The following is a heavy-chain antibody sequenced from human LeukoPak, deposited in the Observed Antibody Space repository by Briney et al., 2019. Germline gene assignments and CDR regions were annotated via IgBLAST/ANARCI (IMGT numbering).Heavy chain of an antibody. D-gene: IGHD6-6*01. Sequence: ASVKVSCKASGYTFTGYYMHWVRQAPGQGLEWMGWINPNSGGTNYAQKFQGRVTMTRDTSISTAYMELSRLRSDDTAVYYCARDLVGSSSPGYWGQGTLVTVSS. V-gene: IGHV1-2*02. CDR2: INPNSGGT. J-gene: IGHJ4*02. CDR3: ARDLVGSSSPGY. CDR1: GYTFTGYY.